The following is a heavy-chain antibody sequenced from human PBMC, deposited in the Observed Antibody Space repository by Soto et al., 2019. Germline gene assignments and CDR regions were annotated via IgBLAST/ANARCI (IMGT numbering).Heavy chain of an antibody. CDR1: GYTFFTYD. Sequence: QVHLVQSGVEVKTPGASVKVSCQASGYTFFTYDISWVRQAPGQGLEWMGWISTYSGDTKYAQKFQGRVTMTTDTSTTTASLELRRLRSGDTAGYYCARNHGPTTSEDGFDPWCQGTLVSGSS. D-gene: IGHD5-12*01. CDR2: ISTYSGDT. J-gene: IGHJ5*02. V-gene: IGHV1-18*01. CDR3: ARNHGPTTSEDGFDP.